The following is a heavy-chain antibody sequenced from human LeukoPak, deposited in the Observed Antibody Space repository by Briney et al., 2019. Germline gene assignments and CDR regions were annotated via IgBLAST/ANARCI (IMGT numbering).Heavy chain of an antibody. CDR2: ISGSGGST. V-gene: IGHV3-23*01. CDR1: GFTFSSYA. J-gene: IGHJ5*02. D-gene: IGHD4-17*01. CDR3: AKDLMNAPRTVNTGWFDP. Sequence: PGGSLRLSCAASGFTFSSYAMSWVRQAPGKGLEWVSAISGSGGSTYYADSVKGRFTISRDNSKNTLYLQMNSLRAEDTAVYYCAKDLMNAPRTVNTGWFDPWGQGTLVTVSS.